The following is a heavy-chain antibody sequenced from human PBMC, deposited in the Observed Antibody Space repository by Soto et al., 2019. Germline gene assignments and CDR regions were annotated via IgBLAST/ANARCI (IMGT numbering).Heavy chain of an antibody. Sequence: PGGSLTLSCAASGFTFSNYAMSWVRQPPEKGLEWVSAISSSGDSPYYAGSVKDRFTVSRHNSKNTLYLQMNSLRIEDTAIYYCAGDTIPHLHSWGQGTLVTVSS. CDR3: AGDTIPHLHS. V-gene: IGHV3-23*01. CDR1: GFTFSNYA. J-gene: IGHJ4*02. D-gene: IGHD1-1*01. CDR2: ISSSGDSP.